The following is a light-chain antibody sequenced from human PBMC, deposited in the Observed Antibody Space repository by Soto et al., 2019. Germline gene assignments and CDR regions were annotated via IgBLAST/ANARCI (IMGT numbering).Light chain of an antibody. J-gene: IGLJ2*01. Sequence: QSALTQPASMSGSPGQSITISCTGTSSDIDGYNYVSWYQQHPGKAPKLMIYDVSNWPSGVSNRFSGSKSGNTASLTISGLQAEDEADYYCSSYTSSSTVVFGGGTKLTVL. CDR2: DVS. V-gene: IGLV2-14*03. CDR3: SSYTSSSTVV. CDR1: SSDIDGYNY.